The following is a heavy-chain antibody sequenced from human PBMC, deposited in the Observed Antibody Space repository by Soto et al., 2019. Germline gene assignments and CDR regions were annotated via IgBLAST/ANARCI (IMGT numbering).Heavy chain of an antibody. J-gene: IGHJ6*03. CDR1: GYSFTSYW. CDR3: ASGGVRLGDYYYMDV. V-gene: IGHV5-51*01. D-gene: IGHD6-19*01. Sequence: GESLKISCKGSGYSFTSYWIGWVRQMPGKGLEWMGIIYPGDSDTRYSPSFQGQVTISADKSISTAYLQWSSLKASDTAMYYCASGGVRLGDYYYMDVWGKGTTVTVSS. CDR2: IYPGDSDT.